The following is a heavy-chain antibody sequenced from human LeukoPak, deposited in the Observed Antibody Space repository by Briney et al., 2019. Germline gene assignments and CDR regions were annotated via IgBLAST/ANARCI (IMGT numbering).Heavy chain of an antibody. J-gene: IGHJ4*02. D-gene: IGHD3-22*01. CDR1: GFTFSSYA. Sequence: PGGSLRLSCAASGFTFSSYAMNWVRQAPGKGLEWVSSISRGSDHIFYADSMKGRFTISRGNAKNSLYLQMNSLGAEDTAVYYCARPYDTRGYFPDYWGQGTLVTVSS. V-gene: IGHV3-21*01. CDR3: ARPYDTRGYFPDY. CDR2: ISRGSDHI.